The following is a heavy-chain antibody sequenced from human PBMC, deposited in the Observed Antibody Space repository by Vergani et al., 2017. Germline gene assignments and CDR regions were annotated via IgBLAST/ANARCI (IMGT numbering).Heavy chain of an antibody. D-gene: IGHD6-13*01. CDR3: AKDLAAGLYYYYMDV. Sequence: EVRLVESGGDLVQPGRSLRLSCEASGFTFNGYAMHWVRQVPGKGLEWISGIDWISGSVRYADSVKGRFTITRDNAKKSLYLQMNSLRGDDTALYYCAKDLAAGLYYYYMDVWGKGTPVTVSS. CDR1: GFTFNGYA. J-gene: IGHJ6*03. CDR2: IDWISGSV. V-gene: IGHV3-9*01.